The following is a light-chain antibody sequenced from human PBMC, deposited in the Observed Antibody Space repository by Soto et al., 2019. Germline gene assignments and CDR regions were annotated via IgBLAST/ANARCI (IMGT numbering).Light chain of an antibody. J-gene: IGKJ1*01. CDR1: QNINIY. V-gene: IGKV1-39*01. CDR3: QQTYSTPWT. Sequence: DIQMTQSPSSLSAFVGDRVTITCRASQNINIYLNWYQQKPGKAPKVLIYGASSLQGGVPSRFSATRSGTDFKFIISSLQPEDSATYYCQQTYSTPWTFGQGTKVEI. CDR2: GAS.